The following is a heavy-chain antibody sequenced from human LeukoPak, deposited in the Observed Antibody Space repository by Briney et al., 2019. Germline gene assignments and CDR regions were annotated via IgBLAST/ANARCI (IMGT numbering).Heavy chain of an antibody. J-gene: IGHJ3*02. CDR1: GYSFTTYW. V-gene: IGHV5-51*01. D-gene: IGHD4-17*01. Sequence: GESLKISCKGSGYSFTTYWIGWVRQMPGKGLEWMGIIYPGDSDTRYSPSFQGQVTISADRSISTAYLQWSSLKASDTAMYYCASSTVTTTDDAFDIWGQGTKVTVSS. CDR2: IYPGDSDT. CDR3: ASSTVTTTDDAFDI.